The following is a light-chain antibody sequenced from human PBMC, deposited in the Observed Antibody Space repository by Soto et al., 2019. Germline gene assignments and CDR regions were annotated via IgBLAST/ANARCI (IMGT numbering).Light chain of an antibody. V-gene: IGLV2-14*01. Sequence: QSALTQPASVSGSPGQSITISCTGTSSDVGGYNYVSWYQQHPGKAPKLMIYEVSNRPSGVSNRFSGSKSGNTASLTISGLQAEDEAGYYCSSYTSSSTPVVFGGGTQLTVL. CDR1: SSDVGGYNY. J-gene: IGLJ2*01. CDR3: SSYTSSSTPVV. CDR2: EVS.